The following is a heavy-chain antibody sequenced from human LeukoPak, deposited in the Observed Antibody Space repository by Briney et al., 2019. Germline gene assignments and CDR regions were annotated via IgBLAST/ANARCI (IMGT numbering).Heavy chain of an antibody. CDR2: IYYSGST. CDR3: AREITMVRGVII. CDR1: GGSISSYY. D-gene: IGHD3-10*01. V-gene: IGHV4-59*12. J-gene: IGHJ4*02. Sequence: ASETLSLTCTVSGGSISSYYWSWIRQPPGKGLEWIGYIYYSGSTYYNPSLKSRVTISVDTSKNQFSLKLSSVTAADTAVYYCAREITMVRGVIIWGQGTLVTVSS.